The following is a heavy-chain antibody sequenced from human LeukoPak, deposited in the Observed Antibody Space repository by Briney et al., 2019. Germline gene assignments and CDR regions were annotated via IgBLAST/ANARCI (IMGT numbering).Heavy chain of an antibody. D-gene: IGHD2-21*01. J-gene: IGHJ4*02. CDR3: ARAQVNYFDY. CDR2: ISSSSSYI. V-gene: IGHV3-21*01. CDR1: GFTFSSYS. Sequence: GGSLRLSCAASGFTFSSYSMNWVRQAPGKGLEWVSSISSSSSYIHYADSVKGRFTISRDNAKNSLYLQMNSLRAEDTAVYYRARAQVNYFDYWGQGTLVTISS.